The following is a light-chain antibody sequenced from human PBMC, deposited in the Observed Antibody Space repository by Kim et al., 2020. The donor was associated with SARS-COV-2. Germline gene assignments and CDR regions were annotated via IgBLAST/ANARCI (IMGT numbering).Light chain of an antibody. J-gene: IGKJ5*01. CDR3: HKYKDVPIT. CDR1: QDISNH. Sequence: DIQMTQSPSSLSASIGDRVTITCRASQDISNHLAWYQQRPGKVPKLLIFAASILQSGVPSRFSGGGSGTDFTLTISSLQPEDFATYYCHKYKDVPITFGQGTRLEIK. CDR2: AAS. V-gene: IGKV1-27*01.